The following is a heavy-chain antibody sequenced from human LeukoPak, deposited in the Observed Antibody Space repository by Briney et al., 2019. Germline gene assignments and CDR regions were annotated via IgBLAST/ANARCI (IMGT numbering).Heavy chain of an antibody. CDR2: TYYRSKWYN. CDR3: ARERIQLWEIHDAFDI. CDR1: GDSVSSNSAA. V-gene: IGHV6-1*01. J-gene: IGHJ3*02. D-gene: IGHD5-18*01. Sequence: SQTLSLTCAIPGDSVSSNSAAWNWIRQSPSRGLEWLGRTYYRSKWYNDYAVSVKSRITINPDTSKNQFSLQLNSVTPEDTAVYYCARERIQLWEIHDAFDIWGQGTMVTVSS.